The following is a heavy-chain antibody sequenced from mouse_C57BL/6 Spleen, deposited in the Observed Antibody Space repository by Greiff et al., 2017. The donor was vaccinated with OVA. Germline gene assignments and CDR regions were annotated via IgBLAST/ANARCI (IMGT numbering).Heavy chain of an antibody. Sequence: EVKLVESGGGLVQPKGSLKLSCAASGFSFNTYAMNWVRQAPGKGLEWVARIRSKSNNYATYYADSVKDRFTISRDDSESMLYLQMNNLKTEDTAMYYCVRYWDYYAMDYWGQGTSVTVSS. CDR2: IRSKSNNYAT. V-gene: IGHV10-1*01. CDR3: VRYWDYYAMDY. D-gene: IGHD4-1*01. J-gene: IGHJ4*01. CDR1: GFSFNTYA.